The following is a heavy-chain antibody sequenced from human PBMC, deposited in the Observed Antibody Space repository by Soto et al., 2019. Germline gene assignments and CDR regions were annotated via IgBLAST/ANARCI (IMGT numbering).Heavy chain of an antibody. J-gene: IGHJ4*02. Sequence: PSETLSLTCTVSSDSISSYYWIWIRQSPGKGLEWIGYTDYSGNTNYNPSLKSRVNISGDTSKNQFSLRLSSVTAADTAVYYCARAVGDPLYYLDYWGRGTLVTVS. D-gene: IGHD6-19*01. CDR3: ARAVGDPLYYLDY. CDR1: SDSISSYY. CDR2: TDYSGNT. V-gene: IGHV4-59*08.